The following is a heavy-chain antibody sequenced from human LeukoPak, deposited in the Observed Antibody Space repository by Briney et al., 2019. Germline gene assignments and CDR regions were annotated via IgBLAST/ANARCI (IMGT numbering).Heavy chain of an antibody. V-gene: IGHV3-30*18. CDR3: AKDDDYYDSSGYYPSFGY. D-gene: IGHD3-22*01. J-gene: IGHJ4*02. CDR1: GFTFNNYG. Sequence: GRSLRLSCAASGFTFNNYGMHWVRQAPGKGLDWVAVISYDGNHKYYADSVKGRFTISRDNSKNTLYLQMNSLRAEDTAVYYCAKDDDYYDSSGYYPSFGYWGQGTLVTVSS. CDR2: ISYDGNHK.